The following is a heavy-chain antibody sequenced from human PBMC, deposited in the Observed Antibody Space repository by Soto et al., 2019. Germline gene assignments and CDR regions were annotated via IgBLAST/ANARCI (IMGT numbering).Heavy chain of an antibody. J-gene: IGHJ3*02. CDR3: ASPTQYSSSWSPHDAFDI. CDR2: IIPIFGTA. CDR1: GGTFSSYA. V-gene: IGHV1-69*13. D-gene: IGHD6-13*01. Sequence: SVKVSCKASGGTFSSYAISWVRQAPGQGLEWMGGIIPIFGTANYAQKFQGRVTITADESTSTAYMELSSLRSEDTAVYYCASPTQYSSSWSPHDAFDIWGQGTMVTVSS.